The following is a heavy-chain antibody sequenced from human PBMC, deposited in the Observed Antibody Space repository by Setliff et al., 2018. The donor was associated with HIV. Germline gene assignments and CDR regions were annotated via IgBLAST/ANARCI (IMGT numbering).Heavy chain of an antibody. D-gene: IGHD3-16*01. CDR2: IRYDGSNK. J-gene: IGHJ5*01. CDR3: ARGGANPSWFDS. Sequence: GGSLRLSCAASGLTFSSYGMHWVRQAPGKGLEWVAFIRYDGSNKYYADSVKGRFTISRDNAKNTLYLQMNSLRAEDTAVYYCARGGANPSWFDSWGQGTLVTVSS. CDR1: GLTFSSYG. V-gene: IGHV3-30*02.